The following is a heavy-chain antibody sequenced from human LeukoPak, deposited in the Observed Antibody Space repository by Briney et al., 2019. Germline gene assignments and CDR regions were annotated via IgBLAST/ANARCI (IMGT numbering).Heavy chain of an antibody. V-gene: IGHV4-59*08. CDR1: GGSLSRYY. CDR2: IYYSGST. CDR3: ARLKRGSPDY. Sequence: PSETLSLTCTVSGGSLSRYYGRWIRQPPGKGLEWIGYIYYSGSTNYNPSLKSRVTISVDTSKNQFSLKLSSVTAADTAVYYCARLKRGSPDYWGQGTLVTVSS. J-gene: IGHJ4*02. D-gene: IGHD3-16*01.